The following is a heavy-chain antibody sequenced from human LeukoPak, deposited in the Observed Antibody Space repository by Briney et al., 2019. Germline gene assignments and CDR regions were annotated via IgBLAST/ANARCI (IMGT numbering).Heavy chain of an antibody. CDR1: GFTFSSYW. CDR3: TATSDSGDPKR. J-gene: IGHJ4*02. V-gene: IGHV3-15*01. Sequence: GGSLRLSCAASGFTFSSYWMSWVRQAPGKGLEWVGRIKSKTDGGTTDYAAPVKGRFTISRDDSKNTLYLQMNSLKTEHTPVYYCTATSDSGDPKRWGQGTLVTASS. D-gene: IGHD4-17*01. CDR2: IKSKTDGGTT.